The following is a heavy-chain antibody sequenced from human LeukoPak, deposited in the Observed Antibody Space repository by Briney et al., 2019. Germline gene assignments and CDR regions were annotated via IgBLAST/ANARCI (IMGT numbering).Heavy chain of an antibody. Sequence: GGSLRLSCAASGFTFSSYGMSWVRQAPGKGMEWVSAISGSGGSTYYADSVKGRFTISRDNSKNTLYLQMNSLRAEDTAVYYCAKVGQAYYYGSGSYYNGDWYFDLWGRGTLVTVSS. J-gene: IGHJ2*01. D-gene: IGHD3-10*01. CDR3: AKVGQAYYYGSGSYYNGDWYFDL. V-gene: IGHV3-23*01. CDR1: GFTFSSYG. CDR2: ISGSGGST.